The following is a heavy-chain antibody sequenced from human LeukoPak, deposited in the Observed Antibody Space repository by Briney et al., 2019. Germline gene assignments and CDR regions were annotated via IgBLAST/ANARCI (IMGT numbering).Heavy chain of an antibody. J-gene: IGHJ4*02. Sequence: PGGSLRLSCAASGFTFSRYAMSWVRQAPGKGLEWVSAISGSGGSTYYADSVKGRFTISRDNSKNTLYLQMNSLRAEDTAVYYCAKQSSGKYQLLLGYWGQGTLVTVSS. D-gene: IGHD2-2*01. CDR3: AKQSSGKYQLLLGY. CDR2: ISGSGGST. CDR1: GFTFSRYA. V-gene: IGHV3-23*01.